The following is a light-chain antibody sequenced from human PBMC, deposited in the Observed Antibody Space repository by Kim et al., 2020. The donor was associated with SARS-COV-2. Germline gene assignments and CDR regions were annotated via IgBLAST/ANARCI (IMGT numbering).Light chain of an antibody. CDR1: QGGSNSY. CDR2: GVS. V-gene: IGKV3-20*01. CDR3: QQYGSSTLT. Sequence: SPVGRATHSCRASQGGSNSYLALYQQKPAQAPRLPIYGVSSRATGIPDRFSGSGSGTDFTQTISRLEPEDFAVYYCQQYGSSTLTFGGGTKVDIK. J-gene: IGKJ4*01.